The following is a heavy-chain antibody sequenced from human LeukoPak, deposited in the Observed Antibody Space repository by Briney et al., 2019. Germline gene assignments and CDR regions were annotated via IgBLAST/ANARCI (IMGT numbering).Heavy chain of an antibody. J-gene: IGHJ4*02. D-gene: IGHD2-21*01. CDR1: GVSVSSRDSY. CDR2: IYYGGAT. CDR3: ARRGLVVVPV. V-gene: IGHV4-39*01. Sequence: SETLSLTCTVSGVSVSSRDSYWVWVRQPPGKGLEWVGSIYYGGATYSNPSLKSRLTISADTSKNQFSLKLTSVTAADTAVYYCARRGLVVVPVWGQGTLVTVSS.